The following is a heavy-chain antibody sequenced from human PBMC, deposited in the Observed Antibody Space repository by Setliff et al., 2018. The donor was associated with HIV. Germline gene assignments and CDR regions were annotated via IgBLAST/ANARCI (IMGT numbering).Heavy chain of an antibody. J-gene: IGHJ5*01. CDR2: IYYSGST. D-gene: IGHD5-18*01. CDR1: GDSITSGGYF. V-gene: IGHV4-31*03. CDR3: ARIPNPGHSFGWFDS. Sequence: PSETLSLTCTVSGDSITSGGYFWSWIRQHPGKGLEWIGHIYYSGSTYYNPSLKSRVTVSLDTSKNQFSLKLTSLTAADTAVYYCARIPNPGHSFGWFDSWGQGTLVTVSS.